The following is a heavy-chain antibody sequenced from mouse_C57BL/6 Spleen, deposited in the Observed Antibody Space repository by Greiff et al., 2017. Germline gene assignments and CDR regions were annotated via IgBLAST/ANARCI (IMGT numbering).Heavy chain of an antibody. CDR3: ARFPDGYLDY. Sequence: QVQLQQPGAELVKPGASVKLSCKASGYTFTSYWMHWVKQRPGQGLEWIGMIHPNSGSTNYNEKFKSKATLTVDKSSSTAYMQLSSLTAEDSAVYYCARFPDGYLDYWGQGTTLTVSS. CDR2: IHPNSGST. D-gene: IGHD2-3*01. CDR1: GYTFTSYW. V-gene: IGHV1-64*01. J-gene: IGHJ2*01.